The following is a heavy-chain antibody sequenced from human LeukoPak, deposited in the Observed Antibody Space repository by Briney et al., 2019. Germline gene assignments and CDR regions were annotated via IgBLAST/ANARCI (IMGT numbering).Heavy chain of an antibody. CDR3: ARGSWTYYYGSGSQQYDY. Sequence: ASVKVSCKASGYTFTGYYMHWVRQAPGQGLEWMGWINPNSGGTNYAQKFQGRVTMTRDKSIRTAYMELSSLRSEDTAVYYCARGSWTYYYGSGSQQYDYWGQGTLVTVSS. CDR2: INPNSGGT. CDR1: GYTFTGYY. J-gene: IGHJ4*02. V-gene: IGHV1-2*02. D-gene: IGHD3-10*01.